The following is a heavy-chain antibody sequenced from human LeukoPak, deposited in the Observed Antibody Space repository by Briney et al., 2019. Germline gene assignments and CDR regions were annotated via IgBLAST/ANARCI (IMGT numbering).Heavy chain of an antibody. V-gene: IGHV1-2*06. J-gene: IGHJ4*02. CDR3: ARILYCGGGDCYFDY. CDR1: GYTFTGYY. D-gene: IGHD2-21*01. Sequence: ASVKVSCKASGYTFTGYYMHWVRQAPGQGLEWMGRINPNSGGTNYAQMLQGRVTMTSDTSISTAYMELSRLRSDDTAVYYCARILYCGGGDCYFDYWGQGTLVTVSS. CDR2: INPNSGGT.